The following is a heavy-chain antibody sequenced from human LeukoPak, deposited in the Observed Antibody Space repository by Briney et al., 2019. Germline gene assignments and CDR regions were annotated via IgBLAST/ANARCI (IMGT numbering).Heavy chain of an antibody. D-gene: IGHD1-26*01. CDR2: ISSSNTYT. CDR3: ARSRIYYTADY. V-gene: IGHV3-11*03. J-gene: IGHJ4*02. CDR1: GFTFSDYY. Sequence: PGGSLRLSCAASGFTFSDYYMSCIRQAPGKGLEWVSYISSSNTYTNYAGSVKGRFTISRDDAKNSLYLQMNSLRAEDTAVYYCARSRIYYTADYGGQGTPVTVSS.